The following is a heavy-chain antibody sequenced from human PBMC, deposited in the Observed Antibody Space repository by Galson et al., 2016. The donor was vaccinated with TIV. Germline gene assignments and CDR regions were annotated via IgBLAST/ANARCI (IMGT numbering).Heavy chain of an antibody. CDR2: IVPILRTP. D-gene: IGHD3-22*01. CDR1: EDTFSNHA. V-gene: IGHV1-69*11. Sequence: SVKVSCKASEDTFSNHAISWARQAPGQGLEWMGRIVPILRTPTYAQKFQGRVTLTADESTSTAYMEPSNLRSEDTAVYYCAREMYFYDSSRKGDAFDVWGQGSMVTVSS. J-gene: IGHJ3*01. CDR3: AREMYFYDSSRKGDAFDV.